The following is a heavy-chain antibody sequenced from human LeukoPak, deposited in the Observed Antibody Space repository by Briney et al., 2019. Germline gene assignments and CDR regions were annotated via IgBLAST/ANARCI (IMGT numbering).Heavy chain of an antibody. CDR2: VSVNGGTT. CDR3: AKELHGSGNYAFDY. Sequence: GGSLRLSCAASGFPFSSCALSWVRQAPGKGLVWVSTVSVNGGTTYYADSVKGRFTISRDNSKNTLYLQVNSLRAEDTAVYFCAKELHGSGNYAFDYWGQGTLVTVSS. CDR1: GFPFSSCA. J-gene: IGHJ4*02. V-gene: IGHV3-23*01. D-gene: IGHD3-10*01.